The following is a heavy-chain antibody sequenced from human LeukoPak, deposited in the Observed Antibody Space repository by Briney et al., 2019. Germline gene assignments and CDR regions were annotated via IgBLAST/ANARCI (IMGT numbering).Heavy chain of an antibody. J-gene: IGHJ4*02. CDR3: ARHTYDILTGYYPSVFDY. CDR2: IYYSGST. V-gene: IGHV4-39*01. D-gene: IGHD3-9*01. CDR1: GGSISSSSYY. Sequence: SETLSLTCTVSGGSISSSSYYWGWIRQPPGKGLEWIGSIYYSGSTYYNPSLKSRVTISVDTSKNQFSLKLSSVTAADTAVYYCARHTYDILTGYYPSVFDYWGQGTLVTVSS.